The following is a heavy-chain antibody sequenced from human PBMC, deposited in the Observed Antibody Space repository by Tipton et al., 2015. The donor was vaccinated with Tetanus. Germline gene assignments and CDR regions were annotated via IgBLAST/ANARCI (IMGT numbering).Heavy chain of an antibody. V-gene: IGHV4-31*03. D-gene: IGHD3-22*01. CDR2: VFYSGST. Sequence: TLSLTCSVSGGSISSGGYYWSWIRQHPGKGLEWIGYVFYSGSTNYNPSLKSRVTISVDTSQKSFSLNLTSVTAADTAVYFCSRQEPPRRFFYDSSGSSAWGQGTLVTVSS. CDR3: SRQEPPRRFFYDSSGSSA. J-gene: IGHJ5*02. CDR1: GGSISSGGYY.